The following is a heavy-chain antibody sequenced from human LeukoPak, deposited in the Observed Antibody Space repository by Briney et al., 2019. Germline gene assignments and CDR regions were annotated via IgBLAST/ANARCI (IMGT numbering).Heavy chain of an antibody. CDR1: GFILSSYA. Sequence: PGGSLRLSCAASGFILSSYAMHWVRQAPGKGLEWVAVISYDGSNKYYADSVKGRFTISRDNSKNTLYLQMNSLRAEDTAVYYCARERRRDGYNLAYWGQGTLVTVSS. CDR2: ISYDGSNK. D-gene: IGHD5-24*01. CDR3: ARERRRDGYNLAY. V-gene: IGHV3-30*04. J-gene: IGHJ4*02.